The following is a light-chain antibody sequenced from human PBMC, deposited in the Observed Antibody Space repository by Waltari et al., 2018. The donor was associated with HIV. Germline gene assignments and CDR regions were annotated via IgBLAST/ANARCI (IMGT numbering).Light chain of an antibody. Sequence: QSALTQPASVSGSPGQSITISCICTNSDAAGYNSVFLYQQTPSNAPKLLISQVPKRPSGISNRFAGSKSCNAASLTISGLQAEDEADYYCSSYTPTSTVVFGGGTKLTVL. CDR3: SSYTPTSTVV. J-gene: IGLJ2*01. CDR2: QVP. CDR1: NSDAAGYNS. V-gene: IGLV2-14*01.